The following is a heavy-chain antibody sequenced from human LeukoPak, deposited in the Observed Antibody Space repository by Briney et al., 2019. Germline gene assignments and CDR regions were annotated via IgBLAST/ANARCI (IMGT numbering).Heavy chain of an antibody. D-gene: IGHD3-9*01. CDR2: SSTNNGNT. J-gene: IGHJ4*02. CDR3: ARTVTGYYRLDY. V-gene: IGHV1-18*04. CDR1: GYTFTTYG. Sequence: ASVEVSCKASGYTFTTYGITWVRQAPGQGLDWVGWSSTNNGNTNYAQKLQGRVTMTTDTPTSTAYMELRSLRYDDTAVYYCARTVTGYYRLDYWGQGTLVTVSS.